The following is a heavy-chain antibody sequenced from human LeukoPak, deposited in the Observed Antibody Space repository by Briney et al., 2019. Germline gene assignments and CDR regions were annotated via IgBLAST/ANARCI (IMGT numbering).Heavy chain of an antibody. CDR3: ARRVGATVVWFDP. V-gene: IGHV4-30-2*01. Sequence: SQTLSLTCTVSGGSISSGGYYWSWIRQPPGKGLEWIGYIYHSGSTYYNPSLKSRVTISVDRSKNQFSLKLSSVTAADTAVYYCARRVGATVVWFDPWGQGTLVTVSS. CDR1: GGSISSGGYY. J-gene: IGHJ5*02. D-gene: IGHD1-26*01. CDR2: IYHSGST.